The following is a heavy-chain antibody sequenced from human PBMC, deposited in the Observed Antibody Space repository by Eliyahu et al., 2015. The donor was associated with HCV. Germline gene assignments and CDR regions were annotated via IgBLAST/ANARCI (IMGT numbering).Heavy chain of an antibody. CDR3: ARNVDTAMVSDYYYGMDV. CDR2: IYPGDSDT. CDR1: GYSFTSYW. Sequence: EVQLVQSGAEVKKPGESLKISCKGSGYSFTSYWIGWVRQMPGKGLEWMGIIYPGDSDTRYSPSFQGQVTISADKSISTAYLQWSSLKASDTAMYYCARNVDTAMVSDYYYGMDVWGQGTTVTVSS. V-gene: IGHV5-51*01. J-gene: IGHJ6*02. D-gene: IGHD5-18*01.